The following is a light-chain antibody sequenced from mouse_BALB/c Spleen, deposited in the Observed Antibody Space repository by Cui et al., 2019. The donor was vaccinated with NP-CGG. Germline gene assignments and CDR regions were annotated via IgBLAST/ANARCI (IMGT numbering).Light chain of an antibody. V-gene: IGLV1*01. CDR1: TGAVTTSNY. CDR2: GTN. Sequence: QAVVTQESALTTSSGETVTLTCRSSTGAVTTSNYANWVQEKPDHLFTGLIGGTNNRAPGVPARFSGSLIGDKAALTITGAQTEDEAIYFCALWDSNWVFGGGTKLTVL. CDR3: ALWDSNWV. J-gene: IGLJ1*01.